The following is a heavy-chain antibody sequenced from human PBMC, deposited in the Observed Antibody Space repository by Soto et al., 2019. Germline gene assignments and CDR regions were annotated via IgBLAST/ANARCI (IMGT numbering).Heavy chain of an antibody. V-gene: IGHV3-30-3*01. D-gene: IGHD2-8*01. CDR1: GFTFSSYA. CDR2: ISYDGSNK. Sequence: GGSLRLSCAASGFTFSSYAMHWVRQAPGKGLEWVAVISYDGSNKYYADSVKGRFTISRDNSKNTLYLQMNSLRAEDTAVYYCARGPYCTNGVCYTAYYGMDVWGQGTTVTVSS. J-gene: IGHJ6*02. CDR3: ARGPYCTNGVCYTAYYGMDV.